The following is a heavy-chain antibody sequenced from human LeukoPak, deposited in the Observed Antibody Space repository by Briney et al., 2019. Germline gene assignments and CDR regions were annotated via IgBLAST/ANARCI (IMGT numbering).Heavy chain of an antibody. V-gene: IGHV6-1*01. Sequence: SQTLSLTCAISGDSVSSKSAAWNWIRQSPSRGLEWLGSTYYRSKWYNDYAVSVKSRITINPDTSKNQFSLQLSSVTPEDTAVYFCARTTFTTFVNWFDPWGQGTLVTVSS. CDR2: TYYRSKWYN. D-gene: IGHD1-1*01. CDR1: GDSVSSKSAA. CDR3: ARTTFTTFVNWFDP. J-gene: IGHJ5*02.